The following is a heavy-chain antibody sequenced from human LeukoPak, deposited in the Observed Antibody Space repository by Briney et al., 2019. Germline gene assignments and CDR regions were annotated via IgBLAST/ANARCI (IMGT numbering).Heavy chain of an antibody. Sequence: ASVKVSCKASGGTFSSYAISWVRQAPGQGLEWMGWMNPNSGNTGYAQKFQGRVTMTRNTSISTAYMELSSLRSEDTAVYYCAREGTYYYDSSGYYYFDYWGQGALVTVSS. J-gene: IGHJ4*02. CDR2: MNPNSGNT. CDR3: AREGTYYYDSSGYYYFDY. CDR1: GGTFSSYA. V-gene: IGHV1-8*02. D-gene: IGHD3-22*01.